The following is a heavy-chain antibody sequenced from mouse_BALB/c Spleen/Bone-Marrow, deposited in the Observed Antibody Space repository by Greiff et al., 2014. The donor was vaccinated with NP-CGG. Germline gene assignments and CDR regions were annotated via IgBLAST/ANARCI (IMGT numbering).Heavy chain of an antibody. D-gene: IGHD2-3*01. CDR2: ISSGSSTI. V-gene: IGHV5-17*02. Sequence: EVQLVESGGGLVQPGGSRKLSCAASGFTFSSFGMHWVRQAPEKGLEWVAYISSGSSTIYYADTVKGRFTISRDNPKNTLFLQMTSLRSEDTAMYYCARYDDCYYSWYAMDYWGQGTTVTVSS. J-gene: IGHJ4*01. CDR1: GFTFSSFG. CDR3: ARYDDCYYSWYAMDY.